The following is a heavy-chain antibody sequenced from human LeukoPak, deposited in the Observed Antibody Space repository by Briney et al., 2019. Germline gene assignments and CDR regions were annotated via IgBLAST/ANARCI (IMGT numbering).Heavy chain of an antibody. J-gene: IGHJ4*02. V-gene: IGHV3-30*02. CDR2: IRYDGSST. CDR3: AKDSIQYSTGWYFDY. CDR1: GFTFSSCG. D-gene: IGHD6-19*01. Sequence: PGGSLRLSCAASGFTFSSCGMHWVRQAPGRGLEWVAFIRYDGSSTYYLDSVQGRFTISRDNSKNTLYLQMNSLRAEDTAVYYCAKDSIQYSTGWYFDYWGQGTLVTVSS.